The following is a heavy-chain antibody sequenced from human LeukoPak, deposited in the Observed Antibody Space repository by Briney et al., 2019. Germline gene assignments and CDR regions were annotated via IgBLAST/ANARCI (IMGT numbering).Heavy chain of an antibody. J-gene: IGHJ4*02. CDR1: GFTFSSYA. CDR3: AKCPQLVGVGYYFDY. CDR2: ISSSGGST. Sequence: PGGSLRLSCAASGFTFSSYAMSWVRQAPGKGLEWVSAISSSGGSTYYADSVKGRFTISRDNSKNTLYLQMNSLRAEDTAVYYCAKCPQLVGVGYYFDYWGQGTLVTVSS. D-gene: IGHD6-13*01. V-gene: IGHV3-23*01.